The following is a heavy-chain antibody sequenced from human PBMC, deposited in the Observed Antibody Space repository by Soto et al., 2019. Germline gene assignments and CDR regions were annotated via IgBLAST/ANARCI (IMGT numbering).Heavy chain of an antibody. CDR3: AREGLDYYDSSGYYDFDY. J-gene: IGHJ4*02. CDR2: IKQDGSEK. V-gene: IGHV3-7*01. CDR1: GFTFSSYW. Sequence: SCAASGFTFSSYWMSWVRQAPGKGLEWVANIKQDGSEKYYVDSVKGRFTISRDNAKNSLYLQMNSLRAEDTAVYYCAREGLDYYDSSGYYDFDYWGQGTLVTVSS. D-gene: IGHD3-22*01.